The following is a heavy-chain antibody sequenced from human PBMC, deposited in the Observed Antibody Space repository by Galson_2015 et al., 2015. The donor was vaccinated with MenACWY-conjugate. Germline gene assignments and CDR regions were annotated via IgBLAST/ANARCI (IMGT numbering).Heavy chain of an antibody. D-gene: IGHD5-18*01. V-gene: IGHV4-59*09. CDR2: IYYSGST. CDR3: ARGVGYSRFDY. Sequence: IYYSGSTNYNPSLKSRVTISVDTSKNQFSLKLSSVTAADTAVYYCARGVGYSRFDYWGQGTLVTVSS. J-gene: IGHJ4*02.